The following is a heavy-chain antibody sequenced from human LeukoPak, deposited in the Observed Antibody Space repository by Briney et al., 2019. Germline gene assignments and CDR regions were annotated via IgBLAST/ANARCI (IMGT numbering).Heavy chain of an antibody. V-gene: IGHV4-31*03. Sequence: TLSLTXTVSGDSIRSGDNYWSWIRQHPGKGQEWIGYIYYTGSTFYNPSLKSRVSISIDTPKNQFSLRLNSVTAADTAVYYCAKDGVSGNDWFDPWGQGTLVTVSS. CDR3: AKDGVSGNDWFDP. J-gene: IGHJ5*02. CDR1: GDSIRSGDNY. D-gene: IGHD4-23*01. CDR2: IYYTGST.